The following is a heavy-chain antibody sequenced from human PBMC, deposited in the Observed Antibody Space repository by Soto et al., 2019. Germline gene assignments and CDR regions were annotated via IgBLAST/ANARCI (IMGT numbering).Heavy chain of an antibody. CDR2: INHSGST. CDR3: ARIASGYYFPFDY. D-gene: IGHD3-22*01. Sequence: QVQLQQWGAGLLKPSETLSLTCAVYGGSFSGYYWSWIRQPTGKGLEWIGEINHSGSTNYNPSLKSRVTISVDTSKNQFSLKLSSVTAADTAVYYCARIASGYYFPFDYWGQGTLVTVSS. V-gene: IGHV4-34*01. J-gene: IGHJ4*02. CDR1: GGSFSGYY.